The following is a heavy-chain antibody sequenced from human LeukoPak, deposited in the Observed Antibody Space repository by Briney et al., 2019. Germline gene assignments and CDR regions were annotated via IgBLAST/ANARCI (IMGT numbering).Heavy chain of an antibody. Sequence: SETLSLTCAVYGGSFSGYHWSWIRQPPGKGLEWIGYIYYSGSTNYNPSLKSRVTISVDTSKNQFSLKLSSVTAADTAVYYCARGPAAGWVGYWGQGTLVTVSS. V-gene: IGHV4-59*01. CDR2: IYYSGST. D-gene: IGHD6-13*01. CDR3: ARGPAAGWVGY. CDR1: GGSFSGYH. J-gene: IGHJ4*02.